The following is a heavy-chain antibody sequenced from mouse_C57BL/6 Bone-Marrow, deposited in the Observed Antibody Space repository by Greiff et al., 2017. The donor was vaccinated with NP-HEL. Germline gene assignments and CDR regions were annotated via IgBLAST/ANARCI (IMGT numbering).Heavy chain of an antibody. Sequence: EVKLVESGGGLVKPGGSLKLSCAASGFTFSDYGMHWVRQAPEKGLEWVAYISSGSSTIYYADTVKGRFTISRDNAKNTLFLQMTSLRSEDTAMYYCARRIYDYDGSFAYWGQGTLVTVSA. CDR3: ARRIYDYDGSFAY. CDR1: GFTFSDYG. J-gene: IGHJ3*01. D-gene: IGHD2-4*01. V-gene: IGHV5-17*01. CDR2: ISSGSSTI.